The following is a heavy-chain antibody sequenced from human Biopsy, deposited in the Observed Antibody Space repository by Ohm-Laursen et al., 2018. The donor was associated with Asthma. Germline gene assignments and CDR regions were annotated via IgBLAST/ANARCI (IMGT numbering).Heavy chain of an antibody. CDR3: ARTYYDFLTGQVNDAFAL. Sequence: GAPVKVSCKASGYTFIHFAIHWVRQALGQRLEWMGWINAGDGNTKYSQKFQGRVTITRDTSASTAYMDLRSLRSEDTAMYYCARTYYDFLTGQVNDAFALWGQGTMVTVSS. V-gene: IGHV1-3*01. D-gene: IGHD3-9*01. CDR2: INAGDGNT. J-gene: IGHJ3*01. CDR1: GYTFIHFA.